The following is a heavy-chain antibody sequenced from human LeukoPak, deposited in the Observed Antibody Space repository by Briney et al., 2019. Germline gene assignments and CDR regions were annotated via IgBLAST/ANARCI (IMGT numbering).Heavy chain of an antibody. Sequence: GGSLRLSCAASGFTFSSYGMHWVRQAPGKGLEWVSAISGSGGSTYYADSVKGRFTISRDNSKNTLYLQMNSLRAEDTAVYYCAKTRGGFYYYDSSGYDYWGQGTLVTVSS. CDR2: ISGSGGST. D-gene: IGHD3-22*01. V-gene: IGHV3-23*01. J-gene: IGHJ4*02. CDR3: AKTRGGFYYYDSSGYDY. CDR1: GFTFSSYG.